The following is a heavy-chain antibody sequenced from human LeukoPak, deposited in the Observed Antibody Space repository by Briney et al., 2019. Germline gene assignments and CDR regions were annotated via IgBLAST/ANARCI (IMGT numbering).Heavy chain of an antibody. Sequence: GGSLRLSCAASGFTVSSNYMSWVRQAPGKGLEWVSTIRGSGGSTYYADSVKGRFTISRDNSKNTLFLHMNSLRAEDTAVYYCAKDGEGYSYGSDYWGQGTLVTVSS. J-gene: IGHJ4*02. CDR2: IRGSGGST. V-gene: IGHV3-23*01. CDR3: AKDGEGYSYGSDY. D-gene: IGHD5-18*01. CDR1: GFTVSSNY.